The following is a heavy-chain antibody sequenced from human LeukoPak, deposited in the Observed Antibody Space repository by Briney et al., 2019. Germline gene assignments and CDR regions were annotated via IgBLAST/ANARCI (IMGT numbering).Heavy chain of an antibody. CDR1: GYTFTSYY. J-gene: IGHJ4*02. V-gene: IGHV1-2*06. Sequence: ASVTVSCKASGYTFTSYYMHWVRQAPGQGLEWMGRINPNSGGTNYAQKFQGRVTMTRDTSISTAYMELSRLRSDDTAVYYCARDYGEYYHDYWGQGTLVTVSS. CDR2: INPNSGGT. CDR3: ARDYGEYYHDY. D-gene: IGHD2-2*01.